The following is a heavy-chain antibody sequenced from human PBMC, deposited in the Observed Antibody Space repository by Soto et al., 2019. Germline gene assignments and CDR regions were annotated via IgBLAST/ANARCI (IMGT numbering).Heavy chain of an antibody. V-gene: IGHV3-23*01. CDR2: ISGSGGTT. J-gene: IGHJ4*02. Sequence: GGSLRLSCAASGFTFSTYAMSWVRQAPGKGPEWVSAISGSGGTTYYADSVKGRFTLSRDNSKNILYLQMNSLRAEDTVVFYCARDGVGATVFFGFFDYWGQGALVTVSS. D-gene: IGHD1-26*01. CDR3: ARDGVGATVFFGFFDY. CDR1: GFTFSTYA.